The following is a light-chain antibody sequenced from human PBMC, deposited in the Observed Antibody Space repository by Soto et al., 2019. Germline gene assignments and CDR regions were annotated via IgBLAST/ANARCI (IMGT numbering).Light chain of an antibody. CDR2: GDK. CDR1: GSNIGALYD. V-gene: IGLV1-40*01. J-gene: IGLJ2*01. Sequence: QSVLTQPPSVSGAPGQRVIISCTGNGSNIGALYDVTWYQQLPGRAPQLLIFGDKNRPSGVPDRFSGSRSGTSASLAITGLQAEDEAEYYYQSYDSILSACVFGGGTKVTVL. CDR3: QSYDSILSACV.